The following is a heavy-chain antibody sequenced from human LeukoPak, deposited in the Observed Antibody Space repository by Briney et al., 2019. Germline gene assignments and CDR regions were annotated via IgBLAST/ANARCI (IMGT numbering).Heavy chain of an antibody. J-gene: IGHJ5*02. CDR2: MYMSGAT. Sequence: SETLSLTCTVSGGTISNYYWSWIRQPAGKGLEWIGRMYMSGATNFNPSLKSRVTMSVDKSKNQFFLKLTSVTAADTAVYYCARDRAGYLNWFDHWGQRTLVTVSS. D-gene: IGHD2-15*01. CDR3: ARDRAGYLNWFDH. V-gene: IGHV4-4*07. CDR1: GGTISNYY.